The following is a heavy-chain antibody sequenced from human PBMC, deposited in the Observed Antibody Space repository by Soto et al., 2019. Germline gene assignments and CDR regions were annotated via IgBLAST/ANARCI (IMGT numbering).Heavy chain of an antibody. J-gene: IGHJ3*02. CDR2: ISHTGTT. CDR1: GGSISSYY. Sequence: QVQLQESGPGLVKPSETLSLTCTVSGGSISSYYWSWIRQSPGKGLEWVAYISHTGTTDYKPSLNSRLTISLDTSKNQFSLKLTSVTAADTAVYYCARGPPWMDDFDIWGQGTKVTVSP. CDR3: ARGPPWMDDFDI. D-gene: IGHD5-12*01. V-gene: IGHV4-59*01.